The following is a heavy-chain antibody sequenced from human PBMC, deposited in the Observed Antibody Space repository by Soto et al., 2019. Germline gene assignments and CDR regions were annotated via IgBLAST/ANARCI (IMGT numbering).Heavy chain of an antibody. V-gene: IGHV3-30*03. Sequence: GGSLRLSCGAPGVTFKDYGMHWVRQAPGKGLEWVAVISYDGKQTYYADSVKGRFTISKDKSKRTLFLQMNSLRADDTAVYYCARECVNTVTSITIPFDYWGQGALVTVSS. CDR1: GVTFKDYG. CDR2: ISYDGKQT. J-gene: IGHJ4*02. D-gene: IGHD4-17*01. CDR3: ARECVNTVTSITIPFDY.